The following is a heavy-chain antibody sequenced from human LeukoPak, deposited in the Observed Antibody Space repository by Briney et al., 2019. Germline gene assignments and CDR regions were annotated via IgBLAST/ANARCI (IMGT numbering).Heavy chain of an antibody. J-gene: IGHJ6*03. D-gene: IGHD2-2*01. CDR1: GGSISSGSYY. CDR3: ARDYGGYCSSTSCSRRNYYYYYYMDV. CDR2: IYTSGST. V-gene: IGHV4-61*02. Sequence: PSQTLSLTCTVSGGSISSGSYYWSWIRQPAGKGLEWIGRIYTSGSTNYNPSLKSRVTISVDTSKNQFSLKLSSVTAADTAVYCCARDYGGYCSSTSCSRRNYYYYYYMDVWGKGTTVTVSS.